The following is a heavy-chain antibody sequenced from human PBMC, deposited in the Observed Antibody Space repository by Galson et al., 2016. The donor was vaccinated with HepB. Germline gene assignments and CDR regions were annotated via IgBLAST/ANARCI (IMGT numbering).Heavy chain of an antibody. CDR3: ASMYNNNDWFDP. V-gene: IGHV3-11*06. CDR2: ISSSGDYT. Sequence: SLRLSCAVSGFSFTDSYMSWIRQAPGKGLELVSYISSSGDYTSYADSVKGRFTISRDNARNSLYLQMNGLRGEDTAVYYCASMYNNNDWFDPWGQGTLVTVSS. J-gene: IGHJ5*02. D-gene: IGHD1-1*01. CDR1: GFSFTDSY.